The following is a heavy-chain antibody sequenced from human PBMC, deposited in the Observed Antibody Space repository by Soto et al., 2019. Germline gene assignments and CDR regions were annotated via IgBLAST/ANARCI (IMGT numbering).Heavy chain of an antibody. D-gene: IGHD1-26*01. Sequence: SETLSLTCAVYGGSVNGSYWNWIRKPPGKGLEWIGEINHTGGTHYNPSLKSRVTMSVDTSKNQFSLKLSTVTAVDTAVYYCASRSVGASSPIDYWGQGTLVTVSS. V-gene: IGHV4-34*10. J-gene: IGHJ4*02. CDR2: INHTGGT. CDR1: GGSVNGSY. CDR3: ASRSVGASSPIDY.